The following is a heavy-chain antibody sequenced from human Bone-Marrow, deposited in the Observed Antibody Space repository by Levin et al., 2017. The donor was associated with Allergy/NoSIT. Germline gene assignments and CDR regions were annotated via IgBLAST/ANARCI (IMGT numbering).Heavy chain of an antibody. CDR3: ARDPFLGDNGSGNYLDY. D-gene: IGHD2-8*01. Sequence: GGSLRLSCDASGFIFRSYAMNWVRQAPGKGLEWVAVISFDENDKYYADSVKGRFTISRDNSRNTLYLHMNTLRPEDTAIYYCARDPFLGDNGSGNYLDYWGQGVLVTVSS. CDR1: GFIFRSYA. V-gene: IGHV3-30-3*01. J-gene: IGHJ4*02. CDR2: ISFDENDK.